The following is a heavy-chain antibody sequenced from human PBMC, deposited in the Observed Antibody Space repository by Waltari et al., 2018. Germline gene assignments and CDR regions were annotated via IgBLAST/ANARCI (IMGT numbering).Heavy chain of an antibody. J-gene: IGHJ2*01. CDR2: IYSGGST. Sequence: EVQLVESGGGLVQPGGSLRLSCAASGFTVSSNYMSWVRQAPGKGLEWVSFIYSGGSTYYADAVKGRFTISRDNSKNTLYLQMNSLRAEDTAVYYCARDGKQPGVPGWYFDLWGRGTLVTVSS. D-gene: IGHD6-13*01. CDR3: ARDGKQPGVPGWYFDL. CDR1: GFTVSSNY. V-gene: IGHV3-66*02.